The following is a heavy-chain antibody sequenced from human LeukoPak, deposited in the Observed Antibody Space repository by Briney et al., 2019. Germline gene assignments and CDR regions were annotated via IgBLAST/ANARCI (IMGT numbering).Heavy chain of an antibody. D-gene: IGHD3-22*01. J-gene: IGHJ4*02. Sequence: NSGGSLRLSCAASGFTFSSYSMNWVRQAPGKGLEWVSSISSSSSYIYYADSVKGRFTISRDNAKNSLYLQMNSLRAEDTAVYYCAREDYYDSSGYRPIDYWGQGTLVTVSS. V-gene: IGHV3-21*01. CDR1: GFTFSSYS. CDR2: ISSSSSYI. CDR3: AREDYYDSSGYRPIDY.